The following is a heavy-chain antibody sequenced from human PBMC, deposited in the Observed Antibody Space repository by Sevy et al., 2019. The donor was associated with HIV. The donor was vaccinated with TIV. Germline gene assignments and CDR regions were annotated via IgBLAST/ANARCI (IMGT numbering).Heavy chain of an antibody. CDR2: IYYSGST. Sequence: SETLSFTCTVSGGSISSADYYWSWIRQPPGKGLEWIGYIYYSGSTYYNPSLKSRVTISVDTPKNQFSLKLSSVTAADTAVYYCARRNGGRFDYWGQGTLVTVSS. CDR1: GGSISSADYY. D-gene: IGHD2-15*01. J-gene: IGHJ4*02. CDR3: ARRNGGRFDY. V-gene: IGHV4-30-4*01.